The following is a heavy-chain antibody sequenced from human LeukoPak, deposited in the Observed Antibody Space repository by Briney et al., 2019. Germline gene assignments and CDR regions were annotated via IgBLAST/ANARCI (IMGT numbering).Heavy chain of an antibody. J-gene: IGHJ5*02. V-gene: IGHV5-10-1*01. D-gene: IGHD3-3*01. CDR2: IDPSDSYI. CDR3: ARHRRDWSGHYNWFDT. Sequence: GESLKISCKDSGYTFSSYWISWVRQMPGKGLEWVGRIDPSDSYINYSPSFQGHVTISVDKSMNTAYLQWRSLKASDTTMYYCARHRRDWSGHYNWFDTWGQGTLVTVSS. CDR1: GYTFSSYW.